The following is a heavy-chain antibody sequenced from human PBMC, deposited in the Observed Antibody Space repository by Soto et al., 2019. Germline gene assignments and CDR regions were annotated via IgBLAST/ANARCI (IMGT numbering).Heavy chain of an antibody. CDR1: GGSISSYY. V-gene: IGHV4-59*01. Sequence: SETLSLTCTVSGGSISSYYWSWLRQPPGKGLEWIGYIYYSGSTNYNPSLKSRVTISVDTSKNQFSLKLSSVTAADTAVYYCARVDSSGWSNWFDPWGQGTLVTVSS. D-gene: IGHD6-19*01. CDR3: ARVDSSGWSNWFDP. J-gene: IGHJ5*02. CDR2: IYYSGST.